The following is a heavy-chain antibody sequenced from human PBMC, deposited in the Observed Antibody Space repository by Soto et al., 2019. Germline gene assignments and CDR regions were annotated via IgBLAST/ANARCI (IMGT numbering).Heavy chain of an antibody. J-gene: IGHJ6*02. Sequence: ASVKVSCKASGSTFTSYDINWVRQATGQGLEWMGWMNPNSGNTGYAQKFQGRVTMTRNTSISTAYMELSSLRSEDTAVYYCARVLITMVRGVIPNYYYGMDVWGQGTTVTVSS. D-gene: IGHD3-10*01. CDR1: GSTFTSYD. V-gene: IGHV1-8*01. CDR2: MNPNSGNT. CDR3: ARVLITMVRGVIPNYYYGMDV.